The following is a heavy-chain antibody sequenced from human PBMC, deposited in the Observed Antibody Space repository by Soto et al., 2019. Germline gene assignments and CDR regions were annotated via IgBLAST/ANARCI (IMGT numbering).Heavy chain of an antibody. V-gene: IGHV3-30*03. Sequence: PGGSLRLSCAASGFTFSSYGMHWVRQAPGKGLEWVAVISYDGSNKYYADSVKGRFTISRDNSKNTLYLQMNSLRAEDTAVYYSATHRSGRFLEWLPQGLLGYRGQGSSVIVSS. J-gene: IGHJ4*02. CDR3: ATHRSGRFLEWLPQGLLGY. CDR1: GFTFSSYG. D-gene: IGHD3-3*01. CDR2: ISYDGSNK.